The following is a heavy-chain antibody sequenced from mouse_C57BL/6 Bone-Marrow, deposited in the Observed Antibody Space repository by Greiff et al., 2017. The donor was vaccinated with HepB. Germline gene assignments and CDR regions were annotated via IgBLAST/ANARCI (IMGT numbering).Heavy chain of an antibody. CDR2: ISYDGSN. V-gene: IGHV3-6*01. J-gene: IGHJ2*01. CDR3: ARDGNFLYYFDY. CDR1: GYSITSGYY. D-gene: IGHD2-1*01. Sequence: EVKLMESGPGLVKPSQSLSLTCSVTGYSITSGYYWNWIRQFPGNKLEWMGYISYDGSNNYNPSLKNRISITRDTSKNQFFLKLNSVTTEDTATYYCARDGNFLYYFDYWGQGTTLTVSS.